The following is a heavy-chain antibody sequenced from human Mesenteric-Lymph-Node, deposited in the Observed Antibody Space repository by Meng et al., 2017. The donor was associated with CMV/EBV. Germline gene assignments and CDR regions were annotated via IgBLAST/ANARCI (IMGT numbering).Heavy chain of an antibody. V-gene: IGHV3-20*03. CDR3: ARRDTAMAQYYFDY. Sequence: SGFTFDDYGMRWVRQAPGKGLEWVSGINWNGGNTDYADSVKGRFTISRDNAKNFLYLQMNSLRVEDTALYYCARRDTAMAQYYFDYWGQGTLVTVSS. CDR1: GFTFDDYG. J-gene: IGHJ4*02. CDR2: INWNGGNT. D-gene: IGHD5-18*01.